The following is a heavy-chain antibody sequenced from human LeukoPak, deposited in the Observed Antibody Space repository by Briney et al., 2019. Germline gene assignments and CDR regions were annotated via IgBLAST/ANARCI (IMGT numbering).Heavy chain of an antibody. J-gene: IGHJ4*02. CDR1: GFTFSSYN. CDR3: ARERQLGGTPFDF. V-gene: IGHV3-21*01. CDR2: ITSSSSYV. Sequence: GGSLRLSCEASGFTFSSYNMNWVRQAPGKRLEWVSSITSSSSYVFYADSVKGRFTISRDNAKNSLYLQMNSLRAEDTAVYYCARERQLGGTPFDFWGQGSLVTVSS. D-gene: IGHD1-26*01.